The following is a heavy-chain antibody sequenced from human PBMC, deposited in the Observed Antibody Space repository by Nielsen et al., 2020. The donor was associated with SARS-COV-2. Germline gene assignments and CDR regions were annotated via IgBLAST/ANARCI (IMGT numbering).Heavy chain of an antibody. J-gene: IGHJ6*02. CDR3: AKDPSIVGATHQDNYYYGMDV. D-gene: IGHD1-26*01. V-gene: IGHV3-23*01. CDR2: ISGSGGST. Sequence: GGSLRLSCAASGFTFDDYAMHWVRQAPGKGLEWVSAISGSGGSTYYADSVKGRFTISRDNSKNTLYLQMNSLRAEDTAVYYCAKDPSIVGATHQDNYYYGMDVWGQGTTVTVSS. CDR1: GFTFDDYA.